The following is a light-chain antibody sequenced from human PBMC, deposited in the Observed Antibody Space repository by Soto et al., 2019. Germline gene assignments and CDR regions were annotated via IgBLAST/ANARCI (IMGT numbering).Light chain of an antibody. V-gene: IGLV2-14*01. CDR3: SSYTTTYTVV. Sequence: QSVLTQPACVSGSRGQSITISCTGTSSDVGGYHYVSWYQQHPGKAPKLMIYEVTNRPTGVSNRFSASKSGNTASLTISGLQAEDEAHYYCSSYTTTYTVVFGGGTKLTDL. CDR2: EVT. J-gene: IGLJ2*01. CDR1: SSDVGGYHY.